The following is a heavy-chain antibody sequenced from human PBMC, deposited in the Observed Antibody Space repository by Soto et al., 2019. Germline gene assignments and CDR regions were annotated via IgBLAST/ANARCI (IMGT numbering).Heavy chain of an antibody. J-gene: IGHJ4*02. CDR2: IYHSGST. Sequence: SETLSLTCAVSGYSISSGYYWGWIRQPPGKGLEWIGSIYHSGSTYYNPSLKSRVTISVDTSKNQFSLKLSSVTAADTAVHYCARERNHYYHSNYFDYWGQGTLVTVSS. CDR1: GYSISSGYY. CDR3: ARERNHYYHSNYFDY. D-gene: IGHD3-22*01. V-gene: IGHV4-38-2*02.